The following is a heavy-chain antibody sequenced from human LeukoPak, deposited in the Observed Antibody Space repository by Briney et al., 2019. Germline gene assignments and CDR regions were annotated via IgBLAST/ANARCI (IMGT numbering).Heavy chain of an antibody. CDR2: IYSGGRT. J-gene: IGHJ4*02. V-gene: IGHV3-66*01. CDR1: GFTVSNKY. CDR3: ARDPGYSSGWYPAYYFDY. D-gene: IGHD6-19*01. Sequence: GGSLRLSCAASGFTVSNKYMSWVRQPPGKGLEWVSLIYSGGRTFHADSVKGRFTISRDNSKNTVYLQMNSLRAEDTALYYCARDPGYSSGWYPAYYFDYWGQGTLVTVSS.